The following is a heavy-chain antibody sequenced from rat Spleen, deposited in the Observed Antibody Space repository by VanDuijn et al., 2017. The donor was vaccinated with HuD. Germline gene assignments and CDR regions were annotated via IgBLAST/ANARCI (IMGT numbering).Heavy chain of an antibody. V-gene: IGHV5-29*01. CDR2: ISYDGSRI. CDR3: ARQWDY. J-gene: IGHJ2*01. CDR1: GFTFSNYG. Sequence: EVQLVESGGGLVQPGRSLKLSCAASGFTFSNYGMAWVRQAPTKGLEWVAIISYDGSRIYYRDSVKGRFTISRDNAKSILYLQMDSLRSEDTATYYCARQWDYWGQGVMATVSS.